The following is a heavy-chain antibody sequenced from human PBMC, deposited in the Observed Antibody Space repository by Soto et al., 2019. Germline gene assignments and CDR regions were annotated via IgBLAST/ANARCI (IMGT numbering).Heavy chain of an antibody. CDR1: GFAFSSYS. V-gene: IGHV3-21*01. Sequence: GGSLRLSCAASGFAFSSYSMNWVRQAPGKGLEWVSSISSSSSYIYYAGSVKGRFTISRDNAKNSLYLQMNSLRAEDTAVYYCARDYRFLEWSLDVWGQGTTVTV. CDR3: ARDYRFLEWSLDV. D-gene: IGHD3-3*01. CDR2: ISSSSSYI. J-gene: IGHJ6*02.